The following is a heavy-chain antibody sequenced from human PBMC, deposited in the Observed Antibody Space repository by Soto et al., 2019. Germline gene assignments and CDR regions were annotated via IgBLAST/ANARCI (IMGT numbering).Heavy chain of an antibody. Sequence: QEQLVQSGAEVKKPGSSVTVSCKASGGTFSNYVISWVRQAPGQGLEWMGGIIPIFGTIRYAQKFQGRVTISADESTTTAHMELSVLRSEDTAVYYCARVRVRVRGVIPILRTLYYNYGMDVWGQGTTVTVSS. D-gene: IGHD3-10*01. V-gene: IGHV1-69*01. CDR1: GGTFSNYV. CDR3: ARVRVRVRGVIPILRTLYYNYGMDV. CDR2: IIPIFGTI. J-gene: IGHJ6*02.